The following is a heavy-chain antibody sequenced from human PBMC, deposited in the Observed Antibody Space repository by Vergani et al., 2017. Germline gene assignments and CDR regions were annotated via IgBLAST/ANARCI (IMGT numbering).Heavy chain of an antibody. CDR3: ARRGGLWDGDYAHLDLYL. Sequence: EVQLVPSGAEVNKPRESLKISSKGSGYSFTSYWIGWVRQMPGKGLEWMGIIYPGNSDTSYSPSFQGQVTISADKSISTDYLQRSSLKASDTAMYYGARRGGLWDGDYAHLDLYLWGRGTLVTVSS. CDR1: GYSFTSYW. V-gene: IGHV5-51*01. J-gene: IGHJ2*01. D-gene: IGHD4-17*01. CDR2: IYPGNSDT.